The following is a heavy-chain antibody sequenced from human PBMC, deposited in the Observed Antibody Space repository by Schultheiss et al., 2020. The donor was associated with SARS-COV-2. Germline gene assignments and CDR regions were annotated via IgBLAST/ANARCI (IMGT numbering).Heavy chain of an antibody. CDR3: ARDSSISGSTAGTVDGMDV. J-gene: IGHJ6*02. CDR1: GGTFSSYA. V-gene: IGHV1-69*13. D-gene: IGHD6-13*01. CDR2: IIPIFGTA. Sequence: SVKVSCKASGGTFSSYAISWVRQAPGQGLEWMGGIIPIFGTANYAQKFQGRVTITADESTSTAYMELSSLRSEDTAVYYCARDSSISGSTAGTVDGMDVWGQGTTVTVSS.